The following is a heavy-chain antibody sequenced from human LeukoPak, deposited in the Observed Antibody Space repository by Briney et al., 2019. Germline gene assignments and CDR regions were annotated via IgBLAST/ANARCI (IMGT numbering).Heavy chain of an antibody. CDR3: TREFVYDSPGP. V-gene: IGHV3-15*01. J-gene: IGHJ5*02. CDR1: GFTFSNAW. CDR2: IKSKTDGGTT. D-gene: IGHD5/OR15-5a*01. Sequence: GGSLRLSCAASGFTFSNAWMSWVRQAPGKGLEWVGRIKSKTDGGTTDYAAPVKGRFTISRDDSKNTLYLQMNSLKTEDTAVYYCTREFVYDSPGPWGQGTLVTVSS.